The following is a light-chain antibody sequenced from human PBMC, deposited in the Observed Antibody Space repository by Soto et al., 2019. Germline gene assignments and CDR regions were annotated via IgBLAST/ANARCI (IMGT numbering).Light chain of an antibody. CDR3: SSYTSRSTLGV. CDR2: DVS. J-gene: IGLJ2*01. CDR1: NSDIGGYNY. Sequence: QSALTQPASVSGSTGQSITISCTGTNSDIGGYNYVSWYQQHPGKAPKLMIYDVSNRPSGVSYRFSGSKSGSTASLTISGLQAEDEADYYCSSYTSRSTLGVFGGGTKLTVL. V-gene: IGLV2-14*03.